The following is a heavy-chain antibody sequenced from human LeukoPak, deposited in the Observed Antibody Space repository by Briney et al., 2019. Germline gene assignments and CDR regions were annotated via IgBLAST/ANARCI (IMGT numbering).Heavy chain of an antibody. CDR1: GFTFSSYS. CDR2: ISSSSSYI. Sequence: PGGSLRLSCAASGFTFSSYSMNWVRQAPGKGLEWVSSISSSSSYIYYADSVKGRFTISRDNAKNSLYLQMNSLRAEDTAVYYCARARELRLLSWGKPVDYWGQGTLVTVSS. V-gene: IGHV3-21*01. J-gene: IGHJ4*02. D-gene: IGHD1-26*01. CDR3: ARARELRLLSWGKPVDY.